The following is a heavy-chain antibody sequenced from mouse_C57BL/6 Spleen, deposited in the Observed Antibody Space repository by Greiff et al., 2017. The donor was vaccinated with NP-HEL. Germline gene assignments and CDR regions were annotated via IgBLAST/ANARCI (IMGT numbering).Heavy chain of an antibody. CDR2: ISSGGSYT. D-gene: IGHD2-1*01. J-gene: IGHJ2*01. CDR3: ARHPRGNYPSYFDY. CDR1: GFTFSSYG. Sequence: EVKVVESGGDLVKPGGSLKLSCAASGFTFSSYGMSWVRQTPDKRLEWVATISSGGSYTYYPDSVKGRFTISRDNAKNTLYLQMSSLKSEDTAMYYCARHPRGNYPSYFDYWGQGTTLTVSS. V-gene: IGHV5-6*01.